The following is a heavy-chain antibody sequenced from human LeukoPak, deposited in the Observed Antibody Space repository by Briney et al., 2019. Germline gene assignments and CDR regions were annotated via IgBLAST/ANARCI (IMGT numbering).Heavy chain of an antibody. Sequence: ASVKVSCKASGYTFTSYYMHWVRQAPGQGLEWMGIINPSGRSTSYAQKFQGRVAMTRDTSTSTVYTELSSLRSEDTAVYYCAREIGPIQLHLWGSAFDYWGQGTLVTVSS. CDR3: AREIGPIQLHLWGSAFDY. D-gene: IGHD5-18*01. CDR2: INPSGRST. J-gene: IGHJ4*02. CDR1: GYTFTSYY. V-gene: IGHV1-46*01.